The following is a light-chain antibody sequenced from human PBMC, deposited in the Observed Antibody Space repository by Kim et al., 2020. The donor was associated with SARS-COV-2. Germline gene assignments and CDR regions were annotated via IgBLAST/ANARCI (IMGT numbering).Light chain of an antibody. CDR3: CSYAGSYSWV. J-gene: IGLJ3*02. Sequence: QSALTQPRSVSGSPVQSVTISCTGTSSDVGGYNYVSWYQQHPGKAPKLMIYDVSKRPSGVPDRFSGSKSGNTASLTISGLQAEDEADYYCCSYAGSYSWVFCGGTKLTV. CDR2: DVS. CDR1: SSDVGGYNY. V-gene: IGLV2-11*01.